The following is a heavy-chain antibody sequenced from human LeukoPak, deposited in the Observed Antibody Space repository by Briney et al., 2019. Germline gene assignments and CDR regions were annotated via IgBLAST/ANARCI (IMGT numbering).Heavy chain of an antibody. CDR2: INSISGEI. CDR1: RFTFSDYA. Sequence: GGSLRLSCAASRFTFSDYAMSWVRQAPGKGLEWVSYINSISGEIWYADSVKGRFTISRDDAKNSLYLQMNSLRDEDTAVYYCARDHGYAFDYWGQGTLVTVSS. D-gene: IGHD5-12*01. J-gene: IGHJ4*02. CDR3: ARDHGYAFDY. V-gene: IGHV3-48*02.